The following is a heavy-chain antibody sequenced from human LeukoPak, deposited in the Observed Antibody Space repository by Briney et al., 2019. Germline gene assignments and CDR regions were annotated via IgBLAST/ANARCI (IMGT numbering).Heavy chain of an antibody. CDR1: GGSISSYY. CDR2: IYYSGST. J-gene: IGHJ4*02. D-gene: IGHD3-22*01. Sequence: SETLSLTCTVSGGSISSYYWSWIRQPPGKGLEWIGYIYYSGSTNYNPSLKSRVTISVDMSKNQSSLKLTSVTAADTAVYYCARDDSNYYDSSGFDYWGQGTLVTVSS. CDR3: ARDDSNYYDSSGFDY. V-gene: IGHV4-59*01.